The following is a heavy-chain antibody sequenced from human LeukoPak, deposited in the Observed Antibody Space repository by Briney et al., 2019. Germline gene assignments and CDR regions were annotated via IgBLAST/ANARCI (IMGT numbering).Heavy chain of an antibody. CDR1: GGSFSGYY. D-gene: IGHD3-22*01. Sequence: PSETLSLTCAVYGGSFSGYYWSWVRQPPGKGPEWIGELNHSGSTNYNPSLKSRVTISVDTSKNQFSLKLSSVTAEDTAVYYCARVYYYDSSGYYYYARYDAFDIWGQGTMVTVS. J-gene: IGHJ3*02. CDR3: ARVYYYDSSGYYYYARYDAFDI. CDR2: LNHSGST. V-gene: IGHV4-34*01.